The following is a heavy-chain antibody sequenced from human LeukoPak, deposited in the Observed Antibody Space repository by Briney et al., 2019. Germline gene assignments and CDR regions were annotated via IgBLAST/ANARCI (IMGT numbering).Heavy chain of an antibody. CDR3: TTAPPRGQWLGPGYYFGY. CDR2: IKSKTDGGTT. CDR1: GFTFSNAW. J-gene: IGHJ4*02. V-gene: IGHV3-15*01. D-gene: IGHD6-19*01. Sequence: GGSLRLSCAASGFTFSNAWMSWVRQAPGKGLEWVGRIKSKTDGGTTDYAAPVKGRFTISRDDSKNTLYLQMNSLKTEDTAVYYCTTAPPRGQWLGPGYYFGYWGQGTLVTVSS.